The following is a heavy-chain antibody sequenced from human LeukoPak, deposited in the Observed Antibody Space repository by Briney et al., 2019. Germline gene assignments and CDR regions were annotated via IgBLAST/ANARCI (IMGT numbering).Heavy chain of an antibody. J-gene: IGHJ5*02. D-gene: IGHD4-17*01. CDR3: AKGDGDYSWFDP. Sequence: GGSLRLSCAASGFTFSSYGMHWVRQAPGKGLEWVSSISGSSDSTYYADSVKGRFTISRDNSKSTLYLQMNTLRAEDTAVYYCAKGDGDYSWFDPWGQGTLVTVSS. V-gene: IGHV3-23*01. CDR2: ISGSSDST. CDR1: GFTFSSYG.